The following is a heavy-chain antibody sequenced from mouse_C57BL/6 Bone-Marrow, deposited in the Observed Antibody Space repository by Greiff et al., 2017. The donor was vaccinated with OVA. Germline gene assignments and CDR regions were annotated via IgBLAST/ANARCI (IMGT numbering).Heavy chain of an antibody. D-gene: IGHD3-3*01. CDR1: GFTFSSYA. V-gene: IGHV5-4*01. CDR2: ISDGGSYT. CDR3: AREGWPYEGC. Sequence: EVQGVESGGGLVKPGGSLKLSCAASGFTFSSYAMSWVRQTPEKRLEWVATISDGGSYTYYPDNVKGRFTIARDNAKNNLYLQMSQLKSEDTAMYYCAREGWPYEGCWGQGTTLTVSS. J-gene: IGHJ2*01.